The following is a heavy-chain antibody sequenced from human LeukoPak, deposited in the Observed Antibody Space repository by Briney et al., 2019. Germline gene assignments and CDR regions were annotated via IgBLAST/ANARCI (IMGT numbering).Heavy chain of an antibody. Sequence: PSETLSLTCTVSGGSISSSSYYWGWIRQPPGKGLEWVGSIYYSGSTYYNPSLKSRVTISVDTSKNQFSLKLSSVTAADTAVYYCARLMTWRLPGYFDYWGQGTLVTVSS. V-gene: IGHV4-39*01. CDR1: GGSISSSSYY. D-gene: IGHD3-16*01. CDR2: IYYSGST. J-gene: IGHJ4*02. CDR3: ARLMTWRLPGYFDY.